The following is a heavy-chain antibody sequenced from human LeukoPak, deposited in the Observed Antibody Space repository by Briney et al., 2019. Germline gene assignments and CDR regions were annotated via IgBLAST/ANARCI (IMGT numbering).Heavy chain of an antibody. D-gene: IGHD2-8*01. J-gene: IGHJ4*02. V-gene: IGHV4-34*01. Sequence: PSETLSLTCAVYGGSFSGYFWSWIRQPPGKGLEYIGDISHSGSTNYNPSLKNRVTISVDTSKNQFSLKLSSVTAADTAVYYCARGLVYDYWGQGTLVTVSS. CDR1: GGSFSGYF. CDR3: ARGLVYDY. CDR2: ISHSGST.